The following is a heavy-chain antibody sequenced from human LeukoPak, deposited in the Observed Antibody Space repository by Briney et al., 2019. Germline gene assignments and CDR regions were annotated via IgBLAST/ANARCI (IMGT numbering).Heavy chain of an antibody. Sequence: PSETLFLTCSVSGGSISSYYWSWIRQPAGKGLEWIGRIYTSGSTNYNPSLKSRVTMSVDTSKNQFSLKLRSVTAADKAVYYCARVTSSGWHFDYWGQGTLVTVSS. CDR1: GGSISSYY. D-gene: IGHD6-19*01. CDR2: IYTSGST. J-gene: IGHJ4*02. CDR3: ARVTSSGWHFDY. V-gene: IGHV4-4*07.